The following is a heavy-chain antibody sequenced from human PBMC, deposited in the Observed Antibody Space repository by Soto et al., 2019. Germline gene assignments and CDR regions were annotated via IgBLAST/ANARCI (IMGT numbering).Heavy chain of an antibody. CDR3: ARGARRDGYNYVSDY. J-gene: IGHJ4*02. Sequence: SETLSLTCTVPGGSISSYYWSWIRQPPGKGLEWIGYIYYSGSTNYNPSLKSRVTISVDTSKNQFSLKLSSVTAADTAVYYCARGARRDGYNYVSDYWGQGTLVTVSS. CDR1: GGSISSYY. CDR2: IYYSGST. V-gene: IGHV4-59*01. D-gene: IGHD5-12*01.